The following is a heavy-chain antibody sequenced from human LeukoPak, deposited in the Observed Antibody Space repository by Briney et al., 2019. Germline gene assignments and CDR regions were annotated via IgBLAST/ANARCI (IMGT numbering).Heavy chain of an antibody. CDR2: ISGNNDNP. CDR1: GYTFSNFG. Sequence: ASVKVSCKTSGYTFSNFGINWVRQAPGQGLEWMGWISGNNDNPNYGQKFQGRFTVTTDSSTSTAYMELRSLRFDDTAVYYCARGQSLNDYWGQGTLVTVSS. J-gene: IGHJ4*02. V-gene: IGHV1-18*01. CDR3: ARGQSLNDY.